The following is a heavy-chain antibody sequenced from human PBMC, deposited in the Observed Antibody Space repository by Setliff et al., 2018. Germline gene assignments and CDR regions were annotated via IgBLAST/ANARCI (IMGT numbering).Heavy chain of an antibody. CDR2: IYYSGST. Sequence: SETLSLTCTVSGYSISSGYYWGWIRQPPGKGLEWIGSIYYSGSTYYNPSLRNRVTISLDTSKNQFSPKLTSVTAADTAVYYCAGGRRYDYGWDFDYWGQGTLVTVSS. CDR1: GYSISSGYY. CDR3: AGGRRYDYGWDFDY. J-gene: IGHJ4*02. D-gene: IGHD4-17*01. V-gene: IGHV4-38-2*02.